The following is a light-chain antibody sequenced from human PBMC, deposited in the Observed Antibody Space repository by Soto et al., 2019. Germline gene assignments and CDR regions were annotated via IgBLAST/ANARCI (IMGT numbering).Light chain of an antibody. CDR1: QSISAW. J-gene: IGKJ2*01. CDR2: KAS. V-gene: IGKV1-5*03. Sequence: DIQMTQSPSTLSASVGDRVSINCRASQSISAWLAWYQQKPGKAPKLLIYKASSLESGVPSRFSGSGSGTEFTLTISSLQPDDFATYYCQQYNSYPVTFGQGTKVDSK. CDR3: QQYNSYPVT.